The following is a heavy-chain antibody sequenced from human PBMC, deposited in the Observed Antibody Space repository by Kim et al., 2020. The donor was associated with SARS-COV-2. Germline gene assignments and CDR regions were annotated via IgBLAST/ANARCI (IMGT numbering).Heavy chain of an antibody. CDR2: TYYRSKWYN. CDR1: GDSVSSNSAA. CDR3: ARGGSSSLSGYYGMDV. J-gene: IGHJ6*02. D-gene: IGHD6-6*01. Sequence: SQTLSLTCAISGDSVSSNSAAWNWIRQSPSRGLEWLGRTYYRSKWYNDYAVSVKSRITINPDTSKNQFSLQLNSVTPEDTAVYYCARGGSSSLSGYYGMDVWGQGTTVTVSS. V-gene: IGHV6-1*01.